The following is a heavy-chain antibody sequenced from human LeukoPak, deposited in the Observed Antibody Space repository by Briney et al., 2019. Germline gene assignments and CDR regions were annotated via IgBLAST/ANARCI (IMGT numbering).Heavy chain of an antibody. J-gene: IGHJ4*02. D-gene: IGHD3-3*01. CDR1: GYTFTSYY. V-gene: IGHV1-46*01. Sequence: ASVKVSCKASGYTFTSYYMHWVRQAPGQGLEWMGIINPSGGSTSYAQKFQGRVTMTRDMSTSTVYMELSSLRSEDTAVYYCARDLMGFLESDYWGQGTLVTVFS. CDR3: ARDLMGFLESDY. CDR2: INPSGGST.